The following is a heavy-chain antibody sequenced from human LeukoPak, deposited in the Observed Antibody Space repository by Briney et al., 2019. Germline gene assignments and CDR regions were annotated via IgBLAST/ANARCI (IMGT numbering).Heavy chain of an antibody. CDR3: ASAAVYGDPTNPYFDY. Sequence: PSETLSLTCTVSGGSISSSSYYWGWIRQPPGKGLEWIGSIYYSGSTYYNPSLKSRVTISVDTSKNQFSLKLSSVTAADTAVYYCASAAVYGDPTNPYFDYWGQGTLVTVSS. V-gene: IGHV4-39*07. D-gene: IGHD4-17*01. CDR2: IYYSGST. J-gene: IGHJ4*02. CDR1: GGSISSSSYY.